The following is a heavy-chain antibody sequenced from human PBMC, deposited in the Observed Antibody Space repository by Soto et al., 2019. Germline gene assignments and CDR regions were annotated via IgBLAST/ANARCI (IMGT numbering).Heavy chain of an antibody. CDR3: AREWQRGTEY. D-gene: IGHD6-25*01. CDR1: GYTFTTYF. CDR2: IFPVSGGT. J-gene: IGHJ4*02. V-gene: IGHV1-2*02. Sequence: QVQLVQSGAEVVKPGASVKVSCKASGYTFTTYFLHWVRQAPGQGLEWLGWIFPVSGGTNYAQKFQGRDTMTRDTSINTAYMELSRLTSDDTGVYYCAREWQRGTEYGGQGALITVSS.